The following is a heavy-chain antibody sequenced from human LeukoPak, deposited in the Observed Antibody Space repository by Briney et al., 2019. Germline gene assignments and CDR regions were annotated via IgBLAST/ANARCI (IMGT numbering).Heavy chain of an antibody. CDR2: IIPIFGTA. V-gene: IGHV1-69*05. CDR3: ARINSDTAMVTAFDNWFDP. Sequence: SVKVSCKASGGTFSSYAISRVRQAPGQGLEWMGGIIPIFGTANYAQKFQGRVTITTDESTSTAYMELSSLRSEDTAVYYCARINSDTAMVTAFDNWFDPWGQGTLVTVSS. J-gene: IGHJ5*02. CDR1: GGTFSSYA. D-gene: IGHD5-18*01.